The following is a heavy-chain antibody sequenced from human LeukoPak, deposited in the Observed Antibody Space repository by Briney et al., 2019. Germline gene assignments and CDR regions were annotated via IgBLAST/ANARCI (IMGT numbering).Heavy chain of an antibody. CDR2: ISSSSSYI. J-gene: IGHJ4*02. Sequence: GGSLRLSCAASGFTFSSYSMNWVRQAPGKGLEWVSSISSSSSYIYYADSVKGRFTISRDNAKNSLYLQMNSLRAEDTAVYYCARDDSLAVAGTEGYYFDYWGQGTLVTVSS. CDR1: GFTFSSYS. CDR3: ARDDSLAVAGTEGYYFDY. D-gene: IGHD6-19*01. V-gene: IGHV3-21*01.